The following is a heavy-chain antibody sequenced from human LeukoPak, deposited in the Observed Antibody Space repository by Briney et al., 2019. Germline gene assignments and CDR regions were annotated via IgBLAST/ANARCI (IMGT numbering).Heavy chain of an antibody. CDR3: VRGPGYSYGAYYCYGMDV. J-gene: IGHJ6*02. D-gene: IGHD5-18*01. Sequence: GGSLRLSCAASGFTFSTYEMNWVRQAPGKGLEWASYISSTGSTIYYADSVKGRFTISRDNAKNSLNLEMNSLRGEDTAVYYCVRGPGYSYGAYYCYGMDVWGQGTTVTVS. CDR2: ISSTGSTI. V-gene: IGHV3-48*03. CDR1: GFTFSTYE.